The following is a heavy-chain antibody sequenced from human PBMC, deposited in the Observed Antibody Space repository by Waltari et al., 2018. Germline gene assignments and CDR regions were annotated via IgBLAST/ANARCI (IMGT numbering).Heavy chain of an antibody. V-gene: IGHV3-7*01. CDR3: ARDLVATPP. J-gene: IGHJ5*02. CDR1: GVTFRRSL. D-gene: IGHD2-21*02. Sequence: EVQLVASGGDLVKPGGSLRLSCAASGVTFRRSLMTWVRQAPGKGLEWVGNIQQNGSEKWYADSVRGRFTISRDNAMNSLYLQMNSLRVEDTAVYYCARDLVATPPWGQGTLVTVSS. CDR2: IQQNGSEK.